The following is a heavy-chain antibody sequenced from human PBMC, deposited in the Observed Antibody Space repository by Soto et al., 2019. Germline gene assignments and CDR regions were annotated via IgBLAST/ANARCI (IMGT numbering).Heavy chain of an antibody. CDR2: IHSGGDT. Sequence: EVQLVESGGALVQPGGSLRLSCAASGFAVSSNYMTWVRQAPGKGLEWVSVIHSGGDTHYADSVRGRFTISRDNSKNTLYLQMNSLRAEDTAVYYCARSRTGTKYGGMDVWGQGTTVTVSS. D-gene: IGHD1-7*01. CDR3: ARSRTGTKYGGMDV. J-gene: IGHJ6*02. V-gene: IGHV3-66*01. CDR1: GFAVSSNY.